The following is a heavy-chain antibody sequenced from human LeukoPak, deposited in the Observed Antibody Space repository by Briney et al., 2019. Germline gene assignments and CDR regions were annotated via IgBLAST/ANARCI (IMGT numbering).Heavy chain of an antibody. CDR3: ARDVSYYDFWSGYYYYGMGV. D-gene: IGHD3-3*01. CDR2: IYYSGST. J-gene: IGHJ6*02. Sequence: PSETLSLTCTVSGGSISSYYWSWIRQPPGKGLEWIGYIYYSGSTNYNPSLKSRVTISVDTSKNQFSLKLSSVTAADTAVYYCARDVSYYDFWSGYYYYGMGVWGQGTTVTVSS. CDR1: GGSISSYY. V-gene: IGHV4-59*01.